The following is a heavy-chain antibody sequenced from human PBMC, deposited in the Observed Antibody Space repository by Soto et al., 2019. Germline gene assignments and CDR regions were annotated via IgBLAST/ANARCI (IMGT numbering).Heavy chain of an antibody. J-gene: IGHJ4*02. D-gene: IGHD2-15*01. Sequence: EVQLLESGGGLVQPGVSLRLSCEASGFAFGTYVMSWVRQAPGKGLEWVSAISGRVNSTYYADSVKGRFTISRDNAKNTLYLQMTSLRAEYTAVYYCAKDIRSSGGRSPFDLWGQGTLVTVSS. CDR2: ISGRVNST. CDR3: AKDIRSSGGRSPFDL. CDR1: GFAFGTYV. V-gene: IGHV3-23*01.